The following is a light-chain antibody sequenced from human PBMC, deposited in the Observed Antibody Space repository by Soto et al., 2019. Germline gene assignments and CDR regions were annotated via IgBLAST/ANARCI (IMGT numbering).Light chain of an antibody. CDR3: QQYTNYPWT. CDR1: QSISSW. V-gene: IGKV1-5*01. CDR2: DVS. J-gene: IGKJ1*01. Sequence: DIQMTQSPPTLSASVGDRVTITCRASQSISSWLAWYQQRPGKAPNLLIYDVSSLESGVPSRFSGSGSGTEFHLTISSLQPDDFATYYCQQYTNYPWTFGQGTKVEIK.